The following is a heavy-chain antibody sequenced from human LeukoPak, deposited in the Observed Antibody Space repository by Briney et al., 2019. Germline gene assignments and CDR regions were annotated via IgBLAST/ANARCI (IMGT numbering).Heavy chain of an antibody. J-gene: IGHJ5*02. Sequence: ASVKVSCKVSGYTLTGYYMHWVRQAPGQGLEWMGWINPNSGGTNYAQKFQGRVTMTRDTSISTAYMELSRLRSDDTAVYYCARVPLGYCSSTSCYWAFNWFDPWGQGTLVTVSS. D-gene: IGHD2-2*01. CDR3: ARVPLGYCSSTSCYWAFNWFDP. V-gene: IGHV1-2*02. CDR1: GYTLTGYY. CDR2: INPNSGGT.